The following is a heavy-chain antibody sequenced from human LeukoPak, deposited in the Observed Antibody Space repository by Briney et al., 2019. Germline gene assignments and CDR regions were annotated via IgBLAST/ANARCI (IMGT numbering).Heavy chain of an antibody. V-gene: IGHV1-2*02. CDR1: AYTFTAYY. J-gene: IGHJ4*02. Sequence: GSVKVSCKASAYTFTAYYMHWVRPAPGQGLEWMGWINPKSGGTHYAQKFQGRVTMTRETSISTAYMELSRLRSDDTAVYYCARERPSITLVRGVVNDFDYWGQGTLVTVSS. CDR3: ARERPSITLVRGVVNDFDY. D-gene: IGHD3-10*01. CDR2: INPKSGGT.